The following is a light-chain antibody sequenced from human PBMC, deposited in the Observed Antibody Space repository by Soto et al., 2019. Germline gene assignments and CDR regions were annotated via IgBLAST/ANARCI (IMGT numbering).Light chain of an antibody. CDR1: QHISNY. CDR3: QQYDNYPLT. CDR2: DAS. V-gene: IGKV1-5*01. J-gene: IGKJ4*01. Sequence: DIQMTQSPSPLPASLVDRVSITCQASQHISNYLNWYQQKPGKAPKLLIYDASSLESGVPSRFSGSGSGTEFTLTISNLQPDDFATYYCQQYDNYPLTFGRGTKVDIK.